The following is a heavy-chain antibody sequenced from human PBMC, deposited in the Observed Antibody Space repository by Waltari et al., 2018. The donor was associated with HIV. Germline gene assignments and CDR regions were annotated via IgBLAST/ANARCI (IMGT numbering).Heavy chain of an antibody. J-gene: IGHJ6*02. D-gene: IGHD2-2*01. Sequence: QVQLVQSGAEVKKPVASVKVSCKASGYTFTSYGISWVRQAPGQGLEWMGWISAYKGNTKYAQKLQGRVTMPTDTSTSTAYMELRSLRSDDTAVYYCARGDCSSTSCYTPYYYYGMDVWGQGTTVTVSS. CDR1: GYTFTSYG. CDR3: ARGDCSSTSCYTPYYYYGMDV. CDR2: ISAYKGNT. V-gene: IGHV1-18*01.